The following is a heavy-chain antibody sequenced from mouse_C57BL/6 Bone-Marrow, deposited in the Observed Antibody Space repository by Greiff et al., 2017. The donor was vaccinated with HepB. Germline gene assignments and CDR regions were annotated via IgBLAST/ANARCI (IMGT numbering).Heavy chain of an antibody. CDR1: GYTFTSYW. CDR3: AREEDY. CDR2: IDPSDSYT. Sequence: QVQLQQPGAELVKPGASVKLSCKASGYTFTSYWMQWVKQRPGQGLEWIGEIDPSDSYTNYNQKFKGKATLTVDTSSSIAYMQLSSLTSEDSAVYYCAREEDYWGQGTTLTVSS. J-gene: IGHJ2*01. V-gene: IGHV1-50*01.